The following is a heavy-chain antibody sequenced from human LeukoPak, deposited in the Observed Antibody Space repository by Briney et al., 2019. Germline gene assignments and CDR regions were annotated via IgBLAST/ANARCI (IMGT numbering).Heavy chain of an antibody. J-gene: IGHJ4*02. CDR3: ARGGSGYDSFDY. Sequence: SETLSLTCTVSGGSIRTYYWSWIRQPPGKGLEWIGYISYSGSTNYNPSLNSRITISVDTSKNQFSLKLSSVTAADTAVYYCARGGSGYDSFDYWGQGTLVTVSS. V-gene: IGHV4-59*01. CDR2: ISYSGST. CDR1: GGSIRTYY. D-gene: IGHD5-12*01.